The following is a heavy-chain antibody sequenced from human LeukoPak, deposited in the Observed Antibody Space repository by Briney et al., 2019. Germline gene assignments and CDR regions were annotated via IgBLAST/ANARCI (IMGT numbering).Heavy chain of an antibody. D-gene: IGHD6-6*01. CDR1: GYIFTSYG. CDR3: ARDRSTIYSSSSSYYYYYGMDV. CDR2: ISAYNGNT. V-gene: IGHV1-18*01. Sequence: GASVKVSCKASGYIFTSYGISWVRQAPGQGLEWMGWISAYNGNTNYAQKLQGRVTMTTDTSTSTAYMELRSLRSDDTAVYYCARDRSTIYSSSSSYYYYYGMDVWGQGTTVTVSS. J-gene: IGHJ6*02.